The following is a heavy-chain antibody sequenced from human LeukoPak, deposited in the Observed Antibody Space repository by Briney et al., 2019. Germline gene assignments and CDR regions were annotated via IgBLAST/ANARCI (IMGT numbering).Heavy chain of an antibody. J-gene: IGHJ5*02. V-gene: IGHV1-8*02. CDR3: ARMSYYDRIGDNWFDP. Sequence: ASVKVSCKASGYTFTSYGISWVRQATGQGLEWMGWMNPNSGNTGYAQKFQGRGTMTRDTSISTAYMELSSLRSEDTAVYYCARMSYYDRIGDNWFDPWGQGTLVIVSS. CDR2: MNPNSGNT. D-gene: IGHD3-22*01. CDR1: GYTFTSYG.